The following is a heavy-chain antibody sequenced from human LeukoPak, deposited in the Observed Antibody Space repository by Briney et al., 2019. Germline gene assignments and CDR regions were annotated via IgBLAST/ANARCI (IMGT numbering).Heavy chain of an antibody. Sequence: GGSLRLSCAASGFTFSTYSINWVRQAPGKGLEWVSAISGRGSSTYYADSVKGRFTISRDNSKNTLYLQMNSLRAEDTAVYYCAKDIIAVGDYYYGMDVWGQGTTVTVSS. V-gene: IGHV3-23*01. CDR3: AKDIIAVGDYYYGMDV. J-gene: IGHJ6*02. CDR1: GFTFSTYS. D-gene: IGHD6-19*01. CDR2: ISGRGSST.